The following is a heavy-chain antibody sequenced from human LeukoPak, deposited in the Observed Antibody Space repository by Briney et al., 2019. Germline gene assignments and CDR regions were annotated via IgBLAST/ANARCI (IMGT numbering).Heavy chain of an antibody. Sequence: GGSLRLSCAASGFTFSSYWMSWVRQAPGKGLEWVANINQDGSEKYYVDSVKGRFTISRDNAKNSLYLQMNSLRDDDTAVYYCVSDRSGYYDYWGQGTLVTVSS. CDR3: VSDRSGYYDY. CDR2: INQDGSEK. J-gene: IGHJ4*02. CDR1: GFTFSSYW. V-gene: IGHV3-7*01.